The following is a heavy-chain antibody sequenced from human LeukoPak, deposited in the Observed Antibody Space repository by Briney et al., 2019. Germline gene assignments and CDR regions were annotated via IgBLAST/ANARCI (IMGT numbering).Heavy chain of an antibody. D-gene: IGHD4-17*01. CDR3: ARESVTTSYYYYYMDV. CDR1: GGSISSYY. J-gene: IGHJ6*03. Sequence: SETLSHTCTVSGGSISSYYLSWIRQPAGKGLEWIGRIYTSGSTNYNPSLKSRVTMSVDTSKNQFSLKLSSVTAADTAVYYCARESVTTSYYYYYMDVWGKGTTVTISS. CDR2: IYTSGST. V-gene: IGHV4-4*07.